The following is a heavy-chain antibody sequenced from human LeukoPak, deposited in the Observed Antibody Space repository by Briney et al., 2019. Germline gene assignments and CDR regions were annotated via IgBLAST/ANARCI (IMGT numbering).Heavy chain of an antibody. CDR2: ISSSGSVI. Sequence: GGSLRLSCAASGFTFSSYWMSWVRQAPGKGLEWVSYISSSGSVIYYADSVKGRFTISRDNAKNSLYLQMNSLRAEDTAVYYCARDRRYTYGYYFDYWGQGTLVTVSS. V-gene: IGHV3-48*04. CDR3: ARDRRYTYGYYFDY. J-gene: IGHJ4*02. D-gene: IGHD5-18*01. CDR1: GFTFSSYW.